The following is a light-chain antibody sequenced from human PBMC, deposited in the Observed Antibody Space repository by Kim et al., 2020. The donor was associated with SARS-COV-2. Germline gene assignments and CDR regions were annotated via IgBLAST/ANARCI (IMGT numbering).Light chain of an antibody. V-gene: IGLV3-1*01. Sequence: SPGQTASIPCSGDKLGDKYACWYQQKPGQSPVLVIYQDSKRPSGIPERFSGSNSGNTATLTISGTQAMDEADYYCQAWDSSTFYVFGTGTQLTVL. CDR1: KLGDKY. CDR2: QDS. CDR3: QAWDSSTFYV. J-gene: IGLJ1*01.